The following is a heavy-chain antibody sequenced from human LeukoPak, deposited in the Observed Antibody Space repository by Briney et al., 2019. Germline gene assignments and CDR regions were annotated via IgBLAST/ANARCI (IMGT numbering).Heavy chain of an antibody. CDR1: GGSFSGYY. V-gene: IGHV4-34*01. Sequence: SETLSLTCAVYGGSFSGYYWSWIRQPPGKGLEWIGEINHSGSTNYNPSLKSRVTISVDTSKNQFSLKLSSVTAADTAVYYCARVVRGYLLLLNWFDPWGQGTLVTVSS. CDR3: ARVVRGYLLLLNWFDP. J-gene: IGHJ5*02. D-gene: IGHD2-2*01. CDR2: INHSGST.